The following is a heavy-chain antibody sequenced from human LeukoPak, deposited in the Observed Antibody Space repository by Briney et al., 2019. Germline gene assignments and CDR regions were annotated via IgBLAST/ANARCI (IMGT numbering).Heavy chain of an antibody. CDR2: IYSGGST. D-gene: IGHD4-17*01. Sequence: GGSLRLSCAAFGFTVSSNYMSWVRQAPGKGLEWVSVIYSGGSTYYADSVKGRFTISRDNSKNTLYLQMNSLRAEDTAVYYCARVQTYGDYVWFDPWGQGTLVTVSS. J-gene: IGHJ5*02. CDR3: ARVQTYGDYVWFDP. CDR1: GFTVSSNY. V-gene: IGHV3-53*01.